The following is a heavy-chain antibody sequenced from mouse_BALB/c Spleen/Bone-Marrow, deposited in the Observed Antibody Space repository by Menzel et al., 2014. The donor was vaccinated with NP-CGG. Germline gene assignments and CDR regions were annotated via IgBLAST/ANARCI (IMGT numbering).Heavy chain of an antibody. V-gene: IGHV1S132*01. J-gene: IGHJ4*01. CDR2: IFPGTGTT. CDR3: ARHYYGSSDAMDY. Sequence: CGAELVKPGASVKLSCKTSGYTFTNYWIQWVKQRPGQGLGWIGEIFPGTGTTYYNEKFKGKATLTIDTSSSTAYMQLSSLTSEDSAVYFCARHYYGSSDAMDYWGQGTSVTVSS. D-gene: IGHD1-1*01. CDR1: GYTFTNYW.